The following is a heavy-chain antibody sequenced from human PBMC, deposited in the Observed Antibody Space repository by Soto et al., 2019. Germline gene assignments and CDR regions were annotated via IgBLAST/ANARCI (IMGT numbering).Heavy chain of an antibody. CDR2: ISSSGSTI. D-gene: IGHD2-2*02. CDR3: AQENSGIVVVPAAIRDLYGMDV. V-gene: IGHV3-11*01. J-gene: IGHJ6*02. Sequence: GGPLRLSCPASGSPFMAYSMGGFRQPPGKGLEGVSYISSSGSTIYYADSVKGRFTISRDNAKNSLYLQMNSLRAEDTAVYYCAQENSGIVVVPAAIRDLYGMDVWGQGTTVTVSS. CDR1: GSPFMAYS.